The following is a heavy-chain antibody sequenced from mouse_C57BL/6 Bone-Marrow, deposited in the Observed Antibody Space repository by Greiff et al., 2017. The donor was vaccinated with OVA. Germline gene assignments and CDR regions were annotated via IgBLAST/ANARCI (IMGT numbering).Heavy chain of an antibody. Sequence: EVQLVESGGDLVKPGGSLKLSCEASGFTFSSYGMSWVRQTPDKRLEWVATISSGGSYTYYPDSVKGRFTFSRDNAKNTLYLHMSSLKSEDTAMYYCARPGGKYFDVWGTGTTVTVSS. V-gene: IGHV5-6*01. CDR1: GFTFSSYG. CDR3: ARPGGKYFDV. CDR2: ISSGGSYT. J-gene: IGHJ1*03.